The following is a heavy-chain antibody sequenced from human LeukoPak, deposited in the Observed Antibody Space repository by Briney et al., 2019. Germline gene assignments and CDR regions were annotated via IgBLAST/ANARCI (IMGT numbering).Heavy chain of an antibody. Sequence: GGSLRLSWAASGFTFSSYAMSWVRQAPEKGLEWVSAISGSGGSTYYADSVKGRFTISRDNSKNTLYLQMNSLRAEDTAVYYCARDLYYDILTGYYSPGYFDYWGQGTLVTVSS. CDR3: ARDLYYDILTGYYSPGYFDY. CDR2: ISGSGGST. V-gene: IGHV3-23*01. J-gene: IGHJ4*02. D-gene: IGHD3-9*01. CDR1: GFTFSSYA.